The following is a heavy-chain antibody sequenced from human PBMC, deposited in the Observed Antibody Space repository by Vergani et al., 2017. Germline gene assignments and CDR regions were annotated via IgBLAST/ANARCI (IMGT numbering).Heavy chain of an antibody. CDR3: ARGSQQLWKGRAYYFDY. V-gene: IGHV1-69*01. J-gene: IGHJ4*02. CDR2: IIPIFGTA. D-gene: IGHD5-18*01. Sequence: QVQLVQSGAEVKKPGSSVKVSCKASGGTFSSYAISWVRQAPGQGLEWMGGIIPIFGTANYAQKFQVRVTLTAYESTSTAYMALSSLRSEDTAVYYCARGSQQLWKGRAYYFDYWGQGTLVTVSS. CDR1: GGTFSSYA.